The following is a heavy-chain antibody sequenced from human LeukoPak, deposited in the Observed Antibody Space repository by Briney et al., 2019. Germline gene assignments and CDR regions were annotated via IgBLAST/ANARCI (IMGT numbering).Heavy chain of an antibody. CDR1: GFTFSSYW. J-gene: IGHJ5*02. V-gene: IGHV3-7*01. D-gene: IGHD2-15*01. CDR2: IKQDGSEK. CDR3: ARDLVVVVAATAYNWFDP. Sequence: GGSLRLSCAASGFTFSSYWMSWVRQAPGKGLEWVANIKQDGSEKYYVDSVKGRFTISRDNAKNSLYLQMTSLRAEDTAVYYCARDLVVVVAATAYNWFDPWGQGTLVTVSS.